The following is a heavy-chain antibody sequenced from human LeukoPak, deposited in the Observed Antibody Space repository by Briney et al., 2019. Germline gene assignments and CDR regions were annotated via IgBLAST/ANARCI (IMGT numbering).Heavy chain of an antibody. CDR3: ARTYMTSARFDP. CDR1: GGSISSGGYY. Sequence: SETLSLTCTVSGGSISSGGYYWSWIRQHPGKGLEWIGYIYYSGSTYYNPSLKSRVTISVDTSKNQFSLKLSSVTAADTAVYYCARTYMTSARFDPWGQGTLVTVSS. D-gene: IGHD2-21*02. CDR2: IYYSGST. J-gene: IGHJ5*02. V-gene: IGHV4-31*03.